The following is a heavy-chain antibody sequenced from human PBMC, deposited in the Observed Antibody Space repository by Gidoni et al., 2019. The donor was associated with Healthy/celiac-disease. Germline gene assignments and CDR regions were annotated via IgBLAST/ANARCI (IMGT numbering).Heavy chain of an antibody. J-gene: IGHJ3*02. CDR2: INSDGSST. CDR1: GLTCSRYW. Sequence: EVQLVESGGGLVQPGGSLRVSGAASGLTCSRYWMHWVRQAPGKGLVWVSRINSDGSSTSDADSVKGRFTIYRDNAKNTLYLQMNSLRAEDTAVYYCARDSCSGGSCYFDAFDIWGQGTMVTVSS. CDR3: ARDSCSGGSCYFDAFDI. D-gene: IGHD2-15*01. V-gene: IGHV3-74*01.